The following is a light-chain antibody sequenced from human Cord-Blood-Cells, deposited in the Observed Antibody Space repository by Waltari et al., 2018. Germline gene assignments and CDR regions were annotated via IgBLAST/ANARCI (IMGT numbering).Light chain of an antibody. Sequence: DIQMTQSPSPLSASVGDRVTITCRASQSISSYLNWDQQKPGKAPKLLIYAASRLQSGVPSRFSGSGSGTDFTLTISSLQPEDFSTYYRQQSYSTPWTFGQGTKVEIK. CDR3: QQSYSTPWT. V-gene: IGKV1-39*01. CDR1: QSISSY. CDR2: AAS. J-gene: IGKJ1*01.